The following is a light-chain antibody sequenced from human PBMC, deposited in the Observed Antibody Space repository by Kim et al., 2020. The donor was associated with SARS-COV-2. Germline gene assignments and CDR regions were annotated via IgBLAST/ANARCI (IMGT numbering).Light chain of an antibody. CDR3: AAWDASLNALV. J-gene: IGLJ2*01. CDR2: HNE. Sequence: GQTVTMSCSGGNTNLGSLHIVWYQKRPGAALKRLIYHNEQRPAGVPDRIAGSKSGTSGSLAISGLEYEDEADYYCAAWDASLNALVFGGGTKVTVL. V-gene: IGLV1-44*01. CDR1: NTNLGSLH.